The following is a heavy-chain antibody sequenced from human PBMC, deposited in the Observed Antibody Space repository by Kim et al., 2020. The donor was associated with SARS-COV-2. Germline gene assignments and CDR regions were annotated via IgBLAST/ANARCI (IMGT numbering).Heavy chain of an antibody. CDR1: GFTFSSYS. CDR2: ISSSSSYI. D-gene: IGHD3-16*02. CDR3: AREGWGVIPYFDY. J-gene: IGHJ4*02. V-gene: IGHV3-21*04. Sequence: GGSLRLSCAASGFTFSSYSMNWVRQAPGKGLEWVSSISSSSSYIYYADSVKGRFTISRDNAKNSLYLQMNSLRAEDTAVYYCAREGWGVIPYFDYWGQGTLVTVSS.